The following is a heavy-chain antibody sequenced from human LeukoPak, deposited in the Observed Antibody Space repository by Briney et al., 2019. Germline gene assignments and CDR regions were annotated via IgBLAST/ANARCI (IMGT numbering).Heavy chain of an antibody. CDR3: ARSSDCSSTSCYLYYFDY. CDR2: IYHSGST. V-gene: IGHV4-30-2*01. J-gene: IGHJ4*02. D-gene: IGHD2-2*01. CDR1: GGSISSGGYY. Sequence: SETLSLTCTVSGGSISSGGYYWSWIRQPPGKGLEWIGYIYHSGSTYYNPSLKSRVTISVDRSKNQFSLKLSSVTAADTAVYYCARSSDCSSTSCYLYYFDYWGQGTLVTVSS.